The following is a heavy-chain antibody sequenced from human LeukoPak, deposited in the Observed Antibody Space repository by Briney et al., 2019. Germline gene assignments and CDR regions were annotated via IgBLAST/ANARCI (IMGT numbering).Heavy chain of an antibody. CDR1: GFPYSGFA. Sequence: GGSLKLSCAVCGFPYSGFAMLGPRRSSGKGVEGVVRFRSKANSYATAYAASVKGRFTIPRDDSKNTAYLQMNSLKTEDTAVYYCTTASRGSLFYYYYGMDVWGQGTTVTVS. CDR3: TTASRGSLFYYYYGMDV. D-gene: IGHD5-12*01. J-gene: IGHJ6*02. CDR2: FRSKANSYAT. V-gene: IGHV3-73*01.